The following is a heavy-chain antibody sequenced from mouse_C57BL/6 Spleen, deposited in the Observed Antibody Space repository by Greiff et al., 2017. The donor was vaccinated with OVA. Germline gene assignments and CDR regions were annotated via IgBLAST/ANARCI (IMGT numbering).Heavy chain of an antibody. CDR1: GYSITSDY. CDR2: ISYSGST. Sequence: VQLQQSGPGLAKPSQTLSLTCSVTGYSITSDYWNWIRTFPGNKLEYMGYISYSGSTYYNPSLKSRISITRDTSKNQYYLQLNSVTTEDTATYYCARLGLPYAMDDWGQGTSVTVSS. D-gene: IGHD4-1*01. CDR3: ARLGLPYAMDD. J-gene: IGHJ4*01. V-gene: IGHV3-8*01.